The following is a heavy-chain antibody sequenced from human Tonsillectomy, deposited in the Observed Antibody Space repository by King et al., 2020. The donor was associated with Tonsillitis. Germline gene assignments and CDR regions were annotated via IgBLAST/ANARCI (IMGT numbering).Heavy chain of an antibody. D-gene: IGHD6-13*01. J-gene: IGHJ4*02. CDR3: AKSSAAGQFDY. CDR2: IRYDGSNK. CDR1: GFTFSSYG. V-gene: IGHV3-30*02. Sequence: VQLVESGGGVVQPGGSLRLSCAASGFTFSSYGMHWVRQAPGKGLEWVAFIRYDGSNKYYADSVKGRFTISRDNSKNTLYLQMNSLRAEDTAVYYCAKSSAAGQFDYWGQGTLVTASS.